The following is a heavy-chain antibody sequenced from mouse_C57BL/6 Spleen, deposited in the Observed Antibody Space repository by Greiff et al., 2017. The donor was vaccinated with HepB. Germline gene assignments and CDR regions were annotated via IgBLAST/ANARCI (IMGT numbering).Heavy chain of an antibody. CDR1: GYTFTDYE. Sequence: VQLQQSGAELVRPGASVTLSCKASGYTFTDYEMHWVKQTPVHGLEWIGAIDPETGGTAYNQKFKGKAILTADKSSSTAYMGLRSLTSEDSAVYYCTRGGGPVPFAYWGQGTLVTVSA. CDR3: TRGGGPVPFAY. V-gene: IGHV1-15*01. CDR2: IDPETGGT. J-gene: IGHJ3*01.